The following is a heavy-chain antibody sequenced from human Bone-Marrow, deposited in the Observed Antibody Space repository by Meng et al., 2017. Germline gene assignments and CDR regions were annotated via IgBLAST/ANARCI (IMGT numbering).Heavy chain of an antibody. J-gene: IGHJ4*02. CDR3: AREGVSGLFDY. D-gene: IGHD6-19*01. V-gene: IGHV3-30-3*01. CDR1: GFTFSSYA. Sequence: QVQLVESGGGVVQPGRSLRLSCAASGFTFSSYAMHWARQAQGKGLEWVAVISYDGSNKYYADSVKGRFTTSRDNSKNPLYVQMNSLRAEDTAVYYCAREGVSGLFDYWGQGTLVTVSS. CDR2: ISYDGSNK.